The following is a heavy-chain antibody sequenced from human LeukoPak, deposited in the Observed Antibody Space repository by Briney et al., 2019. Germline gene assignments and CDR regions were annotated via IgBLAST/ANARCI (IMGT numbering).Heavy chain of an antibody. CDR1: GYFISSGYY. V-gene: IGHV4-38-2*02. CDR3: ARGLPCEF. Sequence: PSETLSLTCTVSGYFISSGYYWGWIRQSPGKGLEWIGTMFHSGNTYYNPSLNSRVTLSVDTSKNQFSLRLTSVTAEDTAVYYCARGLPCEFWGQGTMVTVSS. D-gene: IGHD2-21*02. J-gene: IGHJ3*01. CDR2: MFHSGNT.